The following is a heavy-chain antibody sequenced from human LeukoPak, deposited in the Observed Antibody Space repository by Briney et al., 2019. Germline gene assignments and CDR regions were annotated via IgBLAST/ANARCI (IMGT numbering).Heavy chain of an antibody. J-gene: IGHJ4*02. CDR2: IYSSGTT. CDR3: AREAGSYDSSGYYSLYYSFDY. Sequence: SETLSLTCTLSGDSINSGNNYWSWIRHPAGRGPEWIGHIYSSGTTNYNPSLKSRVTMSVDTSKNQFSLKLTSVTAADTAVYYCAREAGSYDSSGYYSLYYSFDYWGQGTLVTVSS. CDR1: GDSINSGNNY. V-gene: IGHV4-61*09. D-gene: IGHD3-22*01.